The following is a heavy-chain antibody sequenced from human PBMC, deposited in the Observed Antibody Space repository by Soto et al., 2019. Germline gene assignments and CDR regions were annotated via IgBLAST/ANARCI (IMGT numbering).Heavy chain of an antibody. V-gene: IGHV4-59*01. CDR1: GGSISSDY. CDR2: ISYSGTT. J-gene: IGHJ6*02. CDR3: ARGGGTGYNGLDV. D-gene: IGHD6-25*01. Sequence: PSETLSLTFTVSGGSISSDYWSWIRQAPGKGLEWIGYISYSGTTNYNSSLKRRVTISIDTSKNQFSLKLSSVTAADTAVYYCARGGGTGYNGLDVWGQGTTVTVSS.